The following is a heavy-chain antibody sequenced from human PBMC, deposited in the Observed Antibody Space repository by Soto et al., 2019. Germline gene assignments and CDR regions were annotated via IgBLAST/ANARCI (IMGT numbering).Heavy chain of an antibody. CDR1: GYSFSSYW. CDR3: ARKGGYCSGGSCYSPHGMDV. D-gene: IGHD2-15*01. CDR2: IDPSDAYT. J-gene: IGHJ6*02. V-gene: IGHV5-10-1*04. Sequence: LGESLKISCKGSGYSFSSYWISWVRQMPGQGLEWMGRIDPSDAYTNYRPSFQGQVTISADKSISTAYLQWSGLKASDTAMYYCARKGGYCSGGSCYSPHGMDVWGQGTTVTVSS.